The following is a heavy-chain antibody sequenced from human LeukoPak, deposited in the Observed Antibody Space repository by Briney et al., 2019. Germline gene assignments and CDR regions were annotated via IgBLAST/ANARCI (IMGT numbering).Heavy chain of an antibody. CDR3: ARVDIVVVVAAKKNYYYMDV. J-gene: IGHJ6*03. Sequence: PSQTLSLTCTVSGGSISSGSDCWSWIRQPAGKGLEWIGRTQTSGITNYNPSLKSRVTILVDTSKNQFSLKLTSVTAADTAVYYCARVDIVVVVAAKKNYYYMDVWGKGTTVTVSS. CDR2: TQTSGIT. CDR1: GGSISSGSDC. V-gene: IGHV4-61*02. D-gene: IGHD2-15*01.